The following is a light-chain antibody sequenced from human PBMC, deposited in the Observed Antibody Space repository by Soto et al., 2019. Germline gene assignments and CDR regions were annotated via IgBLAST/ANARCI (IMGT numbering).Light chain of an antibody. J-gene: IGLJ1*01. CDR3: SSYAGSNNYV. Sequence: QSVLAQPPSASGSPGQSVTISCTGTSSDVGGYNYVTWYQQHPGKAPKVVIYEVSKRPSGVPDRFSGSKSGNTASLTVSGLQAEDEADYYCSSYAGSNNYVFGTGTKVTV. CDR2: EVS. CDR1: SSDVGGYNY. V-gene: IGLV2-8*01.